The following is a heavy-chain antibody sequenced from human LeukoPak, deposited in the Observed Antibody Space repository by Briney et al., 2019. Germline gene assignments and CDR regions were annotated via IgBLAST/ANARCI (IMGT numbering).Heavy chain of an antibody. CDR2: IYYSGST. D-gene: IGHD3-22*01. CDR3: ASRYYYDSSGYFFDY. Sequence: SETLSLTCTVSGGSISSSSYYWGWLRQPPGTGLEWIGSIYYSGSTYYNPSLKSRVTISVDTSKNQFSLKLSSVTAADTAVYYCASRYYYDSSGYFFDYWGQGTLVTVPS. CDR1: GGSISSSSYY. J-gene: IGHJ4*02. V-gene: IGHV4-39*01.